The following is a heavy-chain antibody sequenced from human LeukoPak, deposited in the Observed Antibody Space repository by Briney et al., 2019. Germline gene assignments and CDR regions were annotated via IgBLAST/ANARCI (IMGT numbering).Heavy chain of an antibody. Sequence: PGGSLRLSCAASEFTFITYWMSWVRQAPGKGLEWVANIKQDGSEKYYVDSVKGRFTISRDNAKNSLYLQMNSLRAEDTGVYYCARVNHDNYDYYMDVWGKGTMVTVSS. CDR2: IKQDGSEK. CDR3: ARVNHDNYDYYMDV. V-gene: IGHV3-7*01. J-gene: IGHJ6*03. D-gene: IGHD1-14*01. CDR1: EFTFITYW.